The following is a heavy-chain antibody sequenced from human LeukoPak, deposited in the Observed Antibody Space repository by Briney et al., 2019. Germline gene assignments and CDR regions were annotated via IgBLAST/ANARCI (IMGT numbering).Heavy chain of an antibody. D-gene: IGHD3-22*01. V-gene: IGHV3-53*01. CDR1: GFTVSSNY. CDR2: IYSGGSI. CDR3: ARGNYYDSSGYYSEYFQH. Sequence: GGSLRLSCAASGFTVSSNYMSWVRQAPGKGLEWVSVIYSGGSIYYADSVKGRFTISRDNSKNTLYLQMNSLRAEDTAVYYCARGNYYDSSGYYSEYFQHWGQGTLVTVSS. J-gene: IGHJ1*01.